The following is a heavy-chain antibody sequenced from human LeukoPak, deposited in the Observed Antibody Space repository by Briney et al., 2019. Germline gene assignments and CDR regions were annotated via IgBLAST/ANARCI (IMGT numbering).Heavy chain of an antibody. J-gene: IGHJ4*02. D-gene: IGHD3-22*01. CDR3: ARESDSSGYYDY. CDR1: GFSFSNFY. CDR2: ISSSSTYT. Sequence: GGSLRLSCAASGFSFSNFYMSWIRQALGKGLEWVSYISSSSTYTNSADSVRGRFTISRDNAKNSLYLQMNSLRVEDTAVYYCARESDSSGYYDYWGQGTLVTVSS. V-gene: IGHV3-11*06.